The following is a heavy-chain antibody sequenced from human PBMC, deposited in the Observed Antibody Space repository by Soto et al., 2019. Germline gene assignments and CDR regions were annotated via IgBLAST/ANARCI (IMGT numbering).Heavy chain of an antibody. CDR1: GFTFSNAW. J-gene: IGHJ4*02. Sequence: GGSLRLSCAASGFTFSNAWMNWVRQTPGEGLEWVSGISFSGENTYYADSVRGRFTVSRDNSKSTLYLQMNSLRAEDTAIYYCAKRFTLFGVNKLPPDADYWGQGTLVTVSS. D-gene: IGHD3-3*01. CDR2: ISFSGENT. V-gene: IGHV3-23*01. CDR3: AKRFTLFGVNKLPPDADY.